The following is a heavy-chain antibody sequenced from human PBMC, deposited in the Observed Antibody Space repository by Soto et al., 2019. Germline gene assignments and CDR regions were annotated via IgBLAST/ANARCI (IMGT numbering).Heavy chain of an antibody. J-gene: IGHJ6*02. CDR1: GYTFTSYY. Sequence: ASVKVSCKASGYTFTSYYMHWVRQAPGQGLEWMGIINPSGGSTSYAQKFQGRVTMTRDTSTSTVYMELSSLRSEDTAVYYCVSNVLRFLEWSEGCLVVWGQGTTVTVSS. CDR2: INPSGGST. CDR3: VSNVLRFLEWSEGCLVV. D-gene: IGHD3-3*01. V-gene: IGHV1-46*01.